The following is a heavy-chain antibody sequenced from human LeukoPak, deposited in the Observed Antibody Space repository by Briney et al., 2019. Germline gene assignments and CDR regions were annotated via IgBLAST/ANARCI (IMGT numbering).Heavy chain of an antibody. V-gene: IGHV3-30-3*01. CDR2: ISYDGSNK. D-gene: IGHD3-22*01. CDR3: ARDPDRYYYDSSGYYNY. J-gene: IGHJ4*02. Sequence: GGSLRLSCAASGFTFSSYAMHWVRQAPGKGLEWVAVISYDGSNKYYADSVKGRFTISRDNSKNTPYLQMNSLRAEDTAVYYCARDPDRYYYDSSGYYNYWGQGTLVTVSS. CDR1: GFTFSSYA.